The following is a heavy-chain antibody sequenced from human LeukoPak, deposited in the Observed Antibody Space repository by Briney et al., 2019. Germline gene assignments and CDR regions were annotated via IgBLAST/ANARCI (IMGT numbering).Heavy chain of an antibody. J-gene: IGHJ4*02. CDR1: GFTFSSYA. Sequence: GGSLGLSCAASGFTFSSYAMHWVRQAPGKGLEWVAVISYDGSNKYYADSVKGRLTISRDNSKNTLYLQMNSLRAEDTAVYYCARPYGSGSYLYYFDYWGQGTLVTVSS. CDR2: ISYDGSNK. CDR3: ARPYGSGSYLYYFDY. D-gene: IGHD3-10*01. V-gene: IGHV3-30-3*01.